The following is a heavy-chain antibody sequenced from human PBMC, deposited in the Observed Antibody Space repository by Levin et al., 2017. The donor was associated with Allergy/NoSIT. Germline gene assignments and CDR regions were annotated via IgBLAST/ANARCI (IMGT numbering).Heavy chain of an antibody. CDR2: IWYDGSNK. CDR1: GFTFSSYG. V-gene: IGHV3-33*01. D-gene: IGHD1-26*01. CDR3: ARQEALGANPPDLFDY. J-gene: IGHJ4*02. Sequence: GESLKISCAASGFTFSSYGMHWVRQAPGKGLEWVAVIWYDGSNKYYADSVKGRFTISRDNSKNTLYLQMNSLRAEDTAVYYCARQEALGANPPDLFDYWGQGTLVTVSS.